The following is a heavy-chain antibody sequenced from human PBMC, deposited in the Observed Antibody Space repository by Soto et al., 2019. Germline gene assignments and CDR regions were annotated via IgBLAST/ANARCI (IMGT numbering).Heavy chain of an antibody. V-gene: IGHV4-31*03. J-gene: IGHJ3*02. CDR3: AREVNSPATSDAFDI. CDR1: GGSISSDNYF. D-gene: IGHD1-26*01. CDR2: ISYSGTA. Sequence: SETLSLTCTVSGGSISSDNYFWSWVRQHPEKGLEWIGYISYSGTAYYNPSLKSRVTISVDTSKNQFSLSLISVTAADTAMYYCAREVNSPATSDAFDIWGQGTVVTVS.